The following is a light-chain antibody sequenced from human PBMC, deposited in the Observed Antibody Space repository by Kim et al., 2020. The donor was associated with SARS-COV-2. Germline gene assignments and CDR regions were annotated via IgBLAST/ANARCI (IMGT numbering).Light chain of an antibody. CDR2: WAS. Sequence: DIVMTQSPDSLAVSLGERATINCKSSQSVFYSSNNKNYLAWYQQKPGQPPKLLIYWASTRESGVPDRFSGSGSGTDFTLTISSLQAEDVAVYYCQQYYSSPGFTFGRGTKVDIK. CDR1: QSVFYSSNNKNY. J-gene: IGKJ3*01. V-gene: IGKV4-1*01. CDR3: QQYYSSPGFT.